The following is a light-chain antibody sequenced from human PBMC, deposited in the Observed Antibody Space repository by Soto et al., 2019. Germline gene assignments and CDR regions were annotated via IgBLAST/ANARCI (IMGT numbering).Light chain of an antibody. CDR1: QDLSTN. CDR2: GAS. Sequence: ETVMTQSPDTLSVSPGESATLSCRASQDLSTNLSWFHQKPGQTPRLVLYGASKRATGIPARFSGSGSGRHFTLTISSLQSEDFGVYYCQHYNNWPPYRFGQGNKVDI. CDR3: QHYNNWPPYR. V-gene: IGKV3-15*01. J-gene: IGKJ2*03.